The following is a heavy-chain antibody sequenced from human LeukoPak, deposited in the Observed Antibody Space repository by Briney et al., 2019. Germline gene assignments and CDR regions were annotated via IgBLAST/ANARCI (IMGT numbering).Heavy chain of an antibody. CDR1: GGSISRDGYY. CDR3: ARLWFGELFLDS. V-gene: IGHV4-31*03. CDR2: ISYTGST. Sequence: PSETLSLTCTVSGGSISRDGYYWSWIRQNPGKGLEWFGYISYTGSTYYNPSLKSRVTMSVDTSKSHLSLKLNSVTAADTAVYYCARLWFGELFLDSWGQGVLVTVSS. J-gene: IGHJ4*02. D-gene: IGHD3-10*01.